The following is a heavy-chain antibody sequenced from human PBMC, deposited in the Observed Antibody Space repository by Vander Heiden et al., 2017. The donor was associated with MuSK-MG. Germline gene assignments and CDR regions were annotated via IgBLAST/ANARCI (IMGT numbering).Heavy chain of an antibody. Sequence: QVQLQESGPGLVKPSQTLSLTCTVSGGSIISGGYYWSWIRQPAGKGLEWIGRIYTSGSTNYNPSLKSRVTMSVDTSKNQFSLKLSSVTAADTAVYYCARAAGDYYYYYYYMDVWGKGTTVTVSS. CDR3: ARAAGDYYYYYYYMDV. J-gene: IGHJ6*03. V-gene: IGHV4-61*02. CDR1: GGSIISGGYY. CDR2: IYTSGST. D-gene: IGHD4-17*01.